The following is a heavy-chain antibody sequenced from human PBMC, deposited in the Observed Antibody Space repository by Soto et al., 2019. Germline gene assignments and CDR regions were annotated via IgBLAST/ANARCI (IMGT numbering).Heavy chain of an antibody. CDR1: GCTFSSYA. CDR2: SIPIFGTA. V-gene: IGHV1-69*06. Sequence: GASLKVSCNPSGCTFSSYAISWVRQAPGQGREWMGGSIPIFGTANYAQKFQGRVTITADKSTSTAYMELSSLRSEDTAVYYCARDQGATTGFDYWGQGTLVTVSS. CDR3: ARDQGATTGFDY. D-gene: IGHD1-26*01. J-gene: IGHJ4*02.